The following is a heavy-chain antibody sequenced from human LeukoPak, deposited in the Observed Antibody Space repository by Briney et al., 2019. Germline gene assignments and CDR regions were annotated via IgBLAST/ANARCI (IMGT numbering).Heavy chain of an antibody. CDR2: IYYSGAT. D-gene: IGHD6-19*01. CDR3: ARHGPGYSSVFDY. V-gene: IGHV4-59*08. CDR1: GGSISSDY. Sequence: SSETLSLTCTVFGGSISSDYWSWIRQSPGKGLEWIGYIYYSGATDYNLSLKSRVTISVDTSKTQFSLKLSSVTAADTAVYYCARHGPGYSSVFDYWGQGTLVTVSS. J-gene: IGHJ4*02.